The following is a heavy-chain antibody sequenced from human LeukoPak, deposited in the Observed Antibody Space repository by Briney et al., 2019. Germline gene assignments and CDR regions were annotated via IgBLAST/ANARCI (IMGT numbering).Heavy chain of an antibody. CDR1: GYTFTGYY. Sequence: ASVKVSCKASGYTFTGYYMHWVRQAPGQGLEWMGWINPNSGGTNCAQKFQPRVTMTRDTSISTAYMDLGRLRSDDTAVYYCGRDPPAAITYYGMDVWGQGTTVTVSS. CDR3: GRDPPAAITYYGMDV. V-gene: IGHV1-2*02. D-gene: IGHD2-2*01. CDR2: INPNSGGT. J-gene: IGHJ6*02.